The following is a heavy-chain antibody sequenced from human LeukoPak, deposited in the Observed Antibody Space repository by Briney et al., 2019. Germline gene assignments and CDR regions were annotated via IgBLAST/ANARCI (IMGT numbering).Heavy chain of an antibody. V-gene: IGHV3-66*01. CDR3: ARGRGSGWYLDYFDY. Sequence: GGSVRLSCAASGFTVSSNFMSWVRQAPGKGLEWVSVIYSGGSTYYADSVKGRFTISRDNSKNTLYLQMNSLRAEDTAVYYCARGRGSGWYLDYFDYWGQGTLVTASS. D-gene: IGHD6-19*01. CDR1: GFTVSSNF. J-gene: IGHJ4*02. CDR2: IYSGGST.